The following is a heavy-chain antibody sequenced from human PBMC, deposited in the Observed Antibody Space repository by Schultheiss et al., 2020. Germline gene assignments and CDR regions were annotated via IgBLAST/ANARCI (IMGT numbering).Heavy chain of an antibody. J-gene: IGHJ6*02. D-gene: IGHD2-2*01. CDR2: IIPSFETS. V-gene: IGHV1-69*13. Sequence: SVKVSCKASGGTFSTYAISWVRQAPGQGLEWMGGIIPSFETSIYAQRFQGRVTITADESTSTAYMELSSLRSEDTAVYFCARARQGYCSSTSCFDHYGLDVWGQGTTVNGYS. CDR3: ARARQGYCSSTSCFDHYGLDV. CDR1: GGTFSTYA.